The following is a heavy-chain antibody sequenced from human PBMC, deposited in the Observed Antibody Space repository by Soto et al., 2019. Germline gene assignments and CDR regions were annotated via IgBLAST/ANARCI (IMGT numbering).Heavy chain of an antibody. J-gene: IGHJ4*02. D-gene: IGHD6-13*01. CDR3: ARDQGSHPGD. CDR1: GGSISNGDG. CDR2: IHHSGST. V-gene: IGHV4-4*02. Sequence: QLQLQESGPGLVRPSGTVSLTCAVSGGSISNGDGGSWVRQPPGKGLEWIGEIHHSGSTNYNPSLKSRVTMSVVPSKNLFSLTLNSVTAADTAFYYCARDQGSHPGDWGQGTLVSVSS.